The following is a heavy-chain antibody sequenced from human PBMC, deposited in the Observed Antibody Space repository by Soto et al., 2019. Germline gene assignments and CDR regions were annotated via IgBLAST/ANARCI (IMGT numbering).Heavy chain of an antibody. J-gene: IGHJ6*02. D-gene: IGHD1-1*01. V-gene: IGHV1-69*12. CDR3: ARGSYTDRRTYFQRNEYVMDV. CDR2: IIPMFDTA. CDR1: GGTFSSHA. Sequence: QVQLVQSGAEVKKPGSSVKVSCKAFGGTFSSHAVSWVRQAPGQGLEWMGGIIPMFDTANYAQKFQGRVTITADGSSSTAHMELSSLRSADTAVYYCARGSYTDRRTYFQRNEYVMDVWGQGTTVTVSS.